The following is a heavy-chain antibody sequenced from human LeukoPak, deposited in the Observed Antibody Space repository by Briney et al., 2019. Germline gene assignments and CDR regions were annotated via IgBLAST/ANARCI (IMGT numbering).Heavy chain of an antibody. D-gene: IGHD3-3*01. CDR3: ARNPRSGYFPHYHYYGMDV. CDR1: GGSINSYY. Sequence: SETLSLTCTVSGGSINSYYWNWIRQPPGKGLEWIGYIYYSGTTNYNPSLKSRVTISVDTSKNQFSLKLSSVTAADTAVYYCARNPRSGYFPHYHYYGMDVWGQGTTVTVSS. J-gene: IGHJ6*02. V-gene: IGHV4-59*01. CDR2: IYYSGTT.